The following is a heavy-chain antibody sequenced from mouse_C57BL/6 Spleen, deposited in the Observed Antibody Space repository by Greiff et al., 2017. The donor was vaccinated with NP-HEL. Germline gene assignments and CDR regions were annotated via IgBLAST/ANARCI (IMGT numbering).Heavy chain of an antibody. CDR2: INPYNGDT. Sequence: VQLQQSGPELVKPGDSVKISCKASGYSFPGYFMNWVMQSHGKSLEWIGRINPYNGDTLYNQKFKGTATLTVDQSSSTAHMELRSLTSEDSAVYYCARGSYDGSYWGQGTTLTVSS. CDR3: ARGSYDGSY. CDR1: GYSFPGYF. V-gene: IGHV1-20*01. D-gene: IGHD2-3*01. J-gene: IGHJ2*01.